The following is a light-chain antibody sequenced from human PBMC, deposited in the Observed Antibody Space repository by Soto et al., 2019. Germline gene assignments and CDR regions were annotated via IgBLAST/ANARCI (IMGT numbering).Light chain of an antibody. CDR3: SSYAGSNNYVI. Sequence: QSALTQPPSASGSPGQSVTISCTGTSSDVGGYKYVSWYQQYPGKAPKLMIYEVSQRPSGVPDRFSGSKSGNTASLTVSGLQADDEADYYCSSYAGSNNYVIFGGGTKLTVL. CDR1: SSDVGGYKY. V-gene: IGLV2-8*01. J-gene: IGLJ2*01. CDR2: EVS.